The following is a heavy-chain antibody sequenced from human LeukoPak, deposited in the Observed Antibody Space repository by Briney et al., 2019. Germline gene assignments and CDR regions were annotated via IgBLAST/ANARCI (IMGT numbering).Heavy chain of an antibody. CDR1: GYTFTGYY. D-gene: IGHD2-15*01. V-gene: IGHV1-2*02. CDR3: ARVRVVAGLRYYYYYGMDV. CDR2: INPNSGGT. Sequence: GASVNVSCKASGYTFTGYYMHWVRQAPGQGLEWMGWINPNSGGTNYAQKFQGRVTMTRDTSTSTAYMELSRLRSDDTAVYYCARVRVVAGLRYYYYYGMDVWGQGTTVTVSS. J-gene: IGHJ6*02.